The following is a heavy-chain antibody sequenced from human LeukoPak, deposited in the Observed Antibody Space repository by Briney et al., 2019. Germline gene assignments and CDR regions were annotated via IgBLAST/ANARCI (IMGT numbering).Heavy chain of an antibody. D-gene: IGHD6-19*01. CDR2: IYYSGST. J-gene: IGHJ4*02. Sequence: SETLSLTCTVSGGSTSSSSYYWGWIRQPPGKGLEWIGSIYYSGSTYYNPSLKSRVTISVDTSKNQFSLKLSSVTAADTAVYYCARGAGYSSGWTDYWGQGTLVTVSS. V-gene: IGHV4-39*01. CDR3: ARGAGYSSGWTDY. CDR1: GGSTSSSSYY.